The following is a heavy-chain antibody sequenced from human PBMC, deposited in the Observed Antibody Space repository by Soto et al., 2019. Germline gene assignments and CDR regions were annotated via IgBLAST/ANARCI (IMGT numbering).Heavy chain of an antibody. CDR1: GFTFSSYG. J-gene: IGHJ4*02. D-gene: IGHD2-15*01. V-gene: IGHV3-30*03. Sequence: QVQLVESGGGVVQPGRSLRLSCAASGFTFSSYGMHWVRQAPGKGLEWVAVISYDGSNKYYADSVKGRFTISRDNSKNTLYLQMNSLRVEYTAVYYCARDTYGGNTPLDYWGQGTLVTVSS. CDR2: ISYDGSNK. CDR3: ARDTYGGNTPLDY.